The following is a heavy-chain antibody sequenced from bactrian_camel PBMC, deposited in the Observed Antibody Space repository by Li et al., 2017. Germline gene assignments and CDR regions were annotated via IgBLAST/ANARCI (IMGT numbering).Heavy chain of an antibody. CDR2: HYTGTATT. Sequence: HVQLVESGGGSVQAGGSLRLSCEISLYIYSSYCMGWFRQAPGKEREAVAAHYTGTATTYVADSVKGRFTISQDNAKNMVYLQVNGLKAEDTAMYYCAAGWSFGVGTLLRRHYNYWGQGTQVTVS. D-gene: IGHD3*01. CDR1: LYIYSSYC. V-gene: IGHV3S1*01. CDR3: AAGWSFGVGTLLRRHYNY. J-gene: IGHJ4*01.